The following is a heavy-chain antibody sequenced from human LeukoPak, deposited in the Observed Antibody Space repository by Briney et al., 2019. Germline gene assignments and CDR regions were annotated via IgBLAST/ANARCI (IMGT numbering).Heavy chain of an antibody. CDR3: ARLGGADSTGLNYFDP. Sequence: GESLKISCKGSGYNFTNYWIGWVRQMPGKGLEWMGIVYGSDSDTTYNPSFQGQVTLSVDKSISTAYLQWSSLKASDTAMYYCARLGGADSTGLNYFDPWGQGTLVTVSS. V-gene: IGHV5-51*01. J-gene: IGHJ5*02. CDR1: GYNFTNYW. D-gene: IGHD3-22*01. CDR2: VYGSDSDT.